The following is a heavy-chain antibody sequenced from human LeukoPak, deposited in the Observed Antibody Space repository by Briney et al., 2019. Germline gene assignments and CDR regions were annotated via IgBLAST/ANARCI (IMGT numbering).Heavy chain of an antibody. CDR1: GYSFTSCW. Sequence: GESLKISCKGSGYSFTSCWIGWVRQLPGKGLEWMGIIYPGDSDTRYSPSFQGQVTISADKSISTAYLQWSSLKASDTAMYYCARQTYCGGDCYSGVFDYRGQGTLVTVSS. V-gene: IGHV5-51*01. CDR2: IYPGDSDT. J-gene: IGHJ4*02. D-gene: IGHD2-21*01. CDR3: ARQTYCGGDCYSGVFDY.